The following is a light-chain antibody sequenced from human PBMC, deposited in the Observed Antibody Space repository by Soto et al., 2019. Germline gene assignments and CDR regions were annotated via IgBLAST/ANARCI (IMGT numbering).Light chain of an antibody. V-gene: IGKV1-39*01. J-gene: IGKJ4*02. CDR3: QQSFSTPPLT. CDR1: QSISSY. Sequence: DIQMTQSPSSLSASVGDRVTITCRASQSISSYLNWYQQKPGKAPKLLIYAASNLHSGVPARFSGSGSVTDFTLTISSLQPEDVASYYFQQSFSTPPLTFGGGTKVEIQ. CDR2: AAS.